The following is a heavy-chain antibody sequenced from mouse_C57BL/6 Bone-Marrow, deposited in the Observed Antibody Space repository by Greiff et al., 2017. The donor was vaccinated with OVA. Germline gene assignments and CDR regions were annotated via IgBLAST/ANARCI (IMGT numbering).Heavy chain of an antibody. J-gene: IGHJ3*01. CDR1: GFTFSDYG. CDR2: ISSGSSTI. CDR3: ARGPWFAY. V-gene: IGHV5-17*01. Sequence: EVKLMESGGGLVKPGGSLKLSYAASGFTFSDYGMHWVRQAPEKGLEWVAYISSGSSTIYYADTVKGRFTISRDNAKNTLFLQMTSLRSEDTAMYYCARGPWFAYWGQGTLVTVSA.